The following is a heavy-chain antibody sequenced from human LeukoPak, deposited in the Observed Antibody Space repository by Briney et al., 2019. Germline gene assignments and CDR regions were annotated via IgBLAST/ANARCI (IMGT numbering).Heavy chain of an antibody. CDR2: IKKDGSEK. D-gene: IGHD5-18*01. CDR1: GFPFSTYW. Sequence: GESLRLSCAASGFPFSTYWMSWVRQAPGKGLEWVANIKKDGSEKYYVDSVKGRFTISRDNAKTSLYLQMNSLRAEDTAVYYCARDLSGVTGYTYGRGIDYWGQGTLVTVSS. V-gene: IGHV3-7*01. J-gene: IGHJ4*02. CDR3: ARDLSGVTGYTYGRGIDY.